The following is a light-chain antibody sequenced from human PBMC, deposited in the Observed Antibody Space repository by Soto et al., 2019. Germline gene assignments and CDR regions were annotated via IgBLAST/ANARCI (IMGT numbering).Light chain of an antibody. V-gene: IGLV2-8*01. CDR3: SSFAFCFLEV. CDR2: EVS. Sequence: QSVLTQPPSASGSPGQSVTISCTGTSSDVGGYNYVSWYQQHPGKAPKLMIYEVSKRPSGVPDRFSGSKSGNTASLTVSVLYADDDADYDGSSFAFCFLEVFGTETKVT. J-gene: IGLJ1*01. CDR1: SSDVGGYNY.